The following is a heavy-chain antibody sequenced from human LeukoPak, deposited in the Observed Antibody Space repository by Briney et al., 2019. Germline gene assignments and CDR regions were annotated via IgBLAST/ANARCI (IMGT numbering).Heavy chain of an antibody. CDR3: ARGRLYYDILTGYGTFDY. CDR2: IKQDGSEK. V-gene: IGHV3-7*03. D-gene: IGHD3-9*01. Sequence: GGSLRLSCAASGFTFSSYWMSWVRQAPGKGLEWVANIKQDGSEKYYVDSVKGRFTISRDNAKNSLYLQMNSLRAEDTAVYYRARGRLYYDILTGYGTFDYWGQGTLVTVSS. CDR1: GFTFSSYW. J-gene: IGHJ4*02.